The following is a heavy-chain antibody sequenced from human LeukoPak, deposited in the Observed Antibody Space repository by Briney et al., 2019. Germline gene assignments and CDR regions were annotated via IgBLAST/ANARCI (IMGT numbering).Heavy chain of an antibody. CDR3: AKEARSGSYYGYFDY. CDR1: GFTGFTFSSYG. Sequence: PGGSLRLSCAASGFTGFTFSSYGMSWVRQAPGKGLEWVSAISGSGGSTYYADSVKGRFTISRDKFKNTVYLQMNSLRDEDTALYHCAKEARSGSYYGYFDYWGQGILVTVSS. D-gene: IGHD1-26*01. J-gene: IGHJ4*02. V-gene: IGHV3-23*01. CDR2: ISGSGGST.